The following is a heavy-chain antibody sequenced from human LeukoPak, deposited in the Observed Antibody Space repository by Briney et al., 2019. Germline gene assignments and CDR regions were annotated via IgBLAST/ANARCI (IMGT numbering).Heavy chain of an antibody. Sequence: PGRSLRLSCAASGFTFGTSWMTWVRQAPGRGLEWVANIKQDGSDTHYVGSVEGRFTISRDNAKNSLYLQMNSLRAEDTAVYFCARDPYSGNYGAFDIWGQGTMVSVSS. CDR3: ARDPYSGNYGAFDI. D-gene: IGHD1-26*01. CDR1: GFTFGTSW. J-gene: IGHJ3*02. CDR2: IKQDGSDT. V-gene: IGHV3-7*05.